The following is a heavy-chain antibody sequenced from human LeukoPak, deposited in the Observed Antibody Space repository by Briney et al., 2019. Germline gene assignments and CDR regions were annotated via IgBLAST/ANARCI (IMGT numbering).Heavy chain of an antibody. CDR3: ARSPQEHWFDP. CDR2: INPSGGST. CDR1: GYTFTSYY. J-gene: IGHJ5*02. Sequence: ASVKVSCKASGYTFTSYYMHWVRQAPGQGLEWMGIINPSGGSTSYAQKFQGSVTMTRDTSTSTVYMELSSLRSEDTAVYYCARSPQEHWFDPWGQGTLVTVSS. D-gene: IGHD1-26*01. V-gene: IGHV1-46*01.